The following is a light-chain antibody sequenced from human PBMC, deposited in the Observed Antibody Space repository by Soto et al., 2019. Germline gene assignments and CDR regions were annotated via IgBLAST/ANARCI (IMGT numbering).Light chain of an antibody. CDR2: AAS. CDR3: LQHNTYPRT. CDR1: QGIGDD. V-gene: IGKV1-17*01. Sequence: DIQMTQSPSSLSASVGDRVIITCRASQGIGDDLGWYQQKPGKAPKRLIYAASSLQSGVPSRFSGSGSGTDFTLTFSSLQPDDFASYYCLQHNTYPRTFGPGTKVEVK. J-gene: IGKJ1*01.